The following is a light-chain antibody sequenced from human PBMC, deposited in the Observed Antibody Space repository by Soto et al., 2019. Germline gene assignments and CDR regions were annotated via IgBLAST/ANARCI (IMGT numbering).Light chain of an antibody. CDR2: DTS. V-gene: IGKV1-39*01. Sequence: DIQMTQSPSSLSASVGDRVTITCRASQTINSYLNWYQQKPGKAPKLLIYDTSSLQSGVPSRFSSSASGTDFTLTISSLQPEDFATYYCQQSYGLLFTFGPGTKVDIK. CDR1: QTINSY. J-gene: IGKJ3*01. CDR3: QQSYGLLFT.